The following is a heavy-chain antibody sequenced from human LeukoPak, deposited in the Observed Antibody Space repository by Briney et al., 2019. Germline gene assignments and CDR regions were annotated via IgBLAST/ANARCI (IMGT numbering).Heavy chain of an antibody. V-gene: IGHV3-11*06. CDR1: RFTFRDHF. Sequence: GGSLRLSCAASRFTFRDHFMSWIRQPPGKGLEYVSYISSSGSDTYYADSVKGRFTISRDNSKNTLYLQMNSLRAEDTAVYYCAKDYNEYFDTDNWFDPWGQGTLVTVSS. D-gene: IGHD1-1*01. J-gene: IGHJ5*02. CDR2: ISSSGSDT. CDR3: AKDYNEYFDTDNWFDP.